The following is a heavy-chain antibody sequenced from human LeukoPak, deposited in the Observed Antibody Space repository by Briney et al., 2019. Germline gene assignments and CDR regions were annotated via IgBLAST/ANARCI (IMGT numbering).Heavy chain of an antibody. CDR2: IYYSGST. CDR3: ARQTVVLARFDY. V-gene: IGHV4-59*01. CDR1: GGSISSYY. Sequence: SETLSLTCTVSGGSISSYYWSWIRQPPGKGLEWIGYIYYSGSTNYNPSLKSRVTISVDTSKNQFSLKLSSVTAADTAVYYCARQTVVLARFDYWGQGALVTVSS. D-gene: IGHD2-8*01. J-gene: IGHJ4*02.